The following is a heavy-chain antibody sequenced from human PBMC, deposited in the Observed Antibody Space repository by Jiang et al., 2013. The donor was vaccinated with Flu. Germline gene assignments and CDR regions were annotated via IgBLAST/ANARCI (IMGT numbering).Heavy chain of an antibody. V-gene: IGHV1-3*01. D-gene: IGHD3-22*01. Sequence: SVKVSCKASGCTFTSYAMHWVRQAPGQRLEWMGWINAGNGNXKYSQKFQGRVTITRDTSASTAYMELSSLRSEDTAVYYCARLYDSSGPFDYWGQGTLVTVSS. CDR2: INAGNGNX. J-gene: IGHJ4*02. CDR3: ARLYDSSGPFDY. CDR1: GCTFTSYA.